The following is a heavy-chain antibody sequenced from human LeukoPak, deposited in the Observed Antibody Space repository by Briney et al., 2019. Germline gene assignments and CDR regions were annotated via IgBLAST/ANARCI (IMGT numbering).Heavy chain of an antibody. CDR1: GFTFSSYG. CDR2: IYTSGTI. CDR3: ARDSGTTGEVKFDP. V-gene: IGHV4-4*07. D-gene: IGHD3-10*01. J-gene: IGHJ5*02. Sequence: GSLRLSCAASGFTFSSYGMSWIRQPAGTALEWIGRIYTSGTITYNPSLKSRVTMSVDTSKNQFSLKLSSVTAADTAVYYCARDSGTTGEVKFDPWGQGTLVTVSS.